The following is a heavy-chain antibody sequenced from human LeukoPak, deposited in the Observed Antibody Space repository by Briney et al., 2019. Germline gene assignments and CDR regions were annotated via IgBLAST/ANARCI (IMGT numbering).Heavy chain of an antibody. J-gene: IGHJ4*02. CDR1: GYTFTSYG. CDR3: ARDLEAVAGEFDY. D-gene: IGHD6-19*01. Sequence: ASVKVSCKASGYTFTSYGISWVRQAPGQGLEWMGWISAYNGSTNYAQKLQGRVTMTTDTSTSTAYIELRSLRSDDTAVYYCARDLEAVAGEFDYWGQGTLVTVSS. V-gene: IGHV1-18*04. CDR2: ISAYNGST.